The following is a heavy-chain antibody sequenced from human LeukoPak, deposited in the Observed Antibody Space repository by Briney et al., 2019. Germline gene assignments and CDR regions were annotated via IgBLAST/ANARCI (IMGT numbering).Heavy chain of an antibody. V-gene: IGHV1-3*01. Sequence: GSVKVSCKASGYTFTSYAMHWVRQAPGQRLEWMGWINAGNGITKYSQKFQGRVTITRDTSASTAYMELSSLRSEDTAVYYCARGIYYYGSGSYYNVPFDYWGQGTLVTVSS. CDR1: GYTFTSYA. J-gene: IGHJ4*02. CDR3: ARGIYYYGSGSYYNVPFDY. D-gene: IGHD3-10*01. CDR2: INAGNGIT.